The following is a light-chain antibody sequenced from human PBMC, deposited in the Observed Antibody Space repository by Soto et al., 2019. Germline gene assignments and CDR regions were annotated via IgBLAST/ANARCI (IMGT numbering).Light chain of an antibody. J-gene: IGLJ1*01. CDR3: TSYTTNYTLFYA. V-gene: IGLV2-14*01. CDR2: DVN. Sequence: QSVLTQPASVSGSPGQSITISCTGTSSDVGSDDYVSWYQQFPGKAPKLIIYDVNNRPSGVSDRSSGSKSGNTAFLTISGLQTEDEAHYYCTSYTTNYTLFYAFGTGTKVTVL. CDR1: SSDVGSDDY.